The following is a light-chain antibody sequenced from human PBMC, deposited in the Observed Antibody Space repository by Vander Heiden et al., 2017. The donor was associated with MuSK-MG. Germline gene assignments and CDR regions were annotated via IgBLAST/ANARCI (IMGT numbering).Light chain of an antibody. V-gene: IGKV3-15*01. CDR1: QRGSSS. Sequence: IVITQPPATLSVSPGERATLSCRASQRGSSSIAWYKQKPVQAPGLLIYGASTRATGIAARFSGSGYGTEFTLTISSRQSKDFAVYECQQYKYGPQEFTCGHGTKVDIK. J-gene: IGKJ3*01. CDR3: QQYKYGPQEFT. CDR2: GAS.